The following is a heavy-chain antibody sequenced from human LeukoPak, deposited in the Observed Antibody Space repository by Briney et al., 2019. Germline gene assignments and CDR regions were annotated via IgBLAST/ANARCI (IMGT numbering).Heavy chain of an antibody. CDR1: GFTFRSYG. CDR2: IRYDGNNK. D-gene: IGHD1-26*01. V-gene: IGHV3-30*02. Sequence: PGGSLRLFCAASGFTFRSYGMHWVRQAPGKGLEWVAFIRYDGNNKYYADSVKGRFTISRDNSKNTVYLQMNSLRAEDTAVYYCARSKWELLPVDYWGQGTLVTVSS. CDR3: ARSKWELLPVDY. J-gene: IGHJ4*02.